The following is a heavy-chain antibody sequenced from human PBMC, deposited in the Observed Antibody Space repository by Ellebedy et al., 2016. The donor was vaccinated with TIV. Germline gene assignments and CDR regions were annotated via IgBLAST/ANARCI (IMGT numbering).Heavy chain of an antibody. D-gene: IGHD6-19*01. CDR3: AVVAGSWYFDL. Sequence: GGSLRLSCSASGFTFSSFAMHWIRQAPGKGLEYVSAINNTGGSTFYADLVKGRFTVSRDNSKNTLFLQMSSLRDEDTALYYCAVVAGSWYFDLWGRGTLVTVSS. CDR1: GFTFSSFA. V-gene: IGHV3-64D*09. J-gene: IGHJ2*01. CDR2: INNTGGST.